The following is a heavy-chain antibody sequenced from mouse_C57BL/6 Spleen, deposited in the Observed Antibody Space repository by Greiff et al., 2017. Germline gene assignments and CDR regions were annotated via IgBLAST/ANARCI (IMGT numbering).Heavy chain of an antibody. V-gene: IGHV1-52*01. Sequence: QVQLQQPGAELVRPGSSVKLSCKASGYTFTSYWMHWVKQRPIQGLEWIGNIDPSDSETHYNQKFKDKATLTIDKSSSTAYMQLSSLTSEDSAVYYCARSTVVAPYYAMDYWGQGTSVIVSS. CDR1: GYTFTSYW. J-gene: IGHJ4*01. CDR3: ARSTVVAPYYAMDY. CDR2: IDPSDSET. D-gene: IGHD1-1*01.